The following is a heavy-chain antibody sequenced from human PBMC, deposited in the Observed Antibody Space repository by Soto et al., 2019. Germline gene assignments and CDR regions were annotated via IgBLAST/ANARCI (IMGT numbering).Heavy chain of an antibody. CDR3: VKDPQISRSYYYYGMDV. Sequence: LILSCSASGFTFSSYAMHWVRQAPGKGLEYVSAISSNGGSTYYADSVKGRFTISRDNSKNTLYLQMSSLRAEDTAVYYCVKDPQISRSYYYYGMDVWGQGTTVTVSS. CDR2: ISSNGGST. J-gene: IGHJ6*02. V-gene: IGHV3-64D*08. D-gene: IGHD2-21*01. CDR1: GFTFSSYA.